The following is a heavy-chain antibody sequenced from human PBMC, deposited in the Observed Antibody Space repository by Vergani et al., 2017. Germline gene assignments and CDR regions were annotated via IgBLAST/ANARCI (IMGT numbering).Heavy chain of an antibody. Sequence: EVQLVESGGGLVQPGGSLKLSCAASGFTFSGSAMHWVRQASGKGLEWVGRIRSKANSYATAYAASVKGRFTISRDDSKNTAYLQMNSLKTEDTAGYYCTTDNQQSSLGHCSVTNCYGGVFDIWGQGTVVTVSS. J-gene: IGHJ3*02. CDR1: GFTFSGSA. CDR3: TTDNQQSSLGHCSVTNCYGGVFDI. CDR2: IRSKANSYAT. D-gene: IGHD2-15*01. V-gene: IGHV3-73*01.